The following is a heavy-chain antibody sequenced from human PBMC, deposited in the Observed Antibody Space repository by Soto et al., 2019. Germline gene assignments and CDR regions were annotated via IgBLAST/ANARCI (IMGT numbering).Heavy chain of an antibody. Sequence: EVQLVESGGGLVQPGGSLRLSCAASGFTFSSYSMNWVRQAPGKGLEWVSYISSSSSTIYYADSVKGRFTISRDNAKNSLYLQMNSLRAEDTAVYYCARADSGYAHGYYYYGMDVWGQGTKVTPSS. CDR1: GFTFSSYS. CDR2: ISSSSSTI. J-gene: IGHJ6*02. V-gene: IGHV3-48*01. CDR3: ARADSGYAHGYYYYGMDV. D-gene: IGHD5-12*01.